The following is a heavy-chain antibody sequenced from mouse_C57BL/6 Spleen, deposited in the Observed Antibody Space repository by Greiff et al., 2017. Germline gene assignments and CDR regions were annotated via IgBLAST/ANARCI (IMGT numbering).Heavy chain of an antibody. CDR1: GFTFSSYT. CDR3: ARHDYYGSSSYYAMDY. J-gene: IGHJ4*01. CDR2: ISGGGGNT. Sequence: EVQVVESGGGLVKPGGSLKLSCAASGFTFSSYTMSWVRQTPEKRLEWVATISGGGGNTYYPDSVKGRFTISRDNAKNTLYLQMSSLRSEDTALYYCARHDYYGSSSYYAMDYWGQGTSVTVSS. V-gene: IGHV5-9*01. D-gene: IGHD1-1*01.